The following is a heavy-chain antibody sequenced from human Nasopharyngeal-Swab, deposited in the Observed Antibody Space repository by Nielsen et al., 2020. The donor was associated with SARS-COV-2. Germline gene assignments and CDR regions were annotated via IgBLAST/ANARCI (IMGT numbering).Heavy chain of an antibody. V-gene: IGHV3-23*01. CDR3: AKDRYCSGGACYFNGFDS. CDR2: VTGSGSTT. D-gene: IGHD2-15*01. Sequence: GGSLRLSCAASGFTFDSCAMTWVRQAPGKGLEWVSSVTGSGSTTKYADSVKGRSTISRDNSNKKVYLQMHSLRAEDSAVYYCAKDRYCSGGACYFNGFDSWGQGTLVTVSS. CDR1: GFTFDSCA. J-gene: IGHJ4*02.